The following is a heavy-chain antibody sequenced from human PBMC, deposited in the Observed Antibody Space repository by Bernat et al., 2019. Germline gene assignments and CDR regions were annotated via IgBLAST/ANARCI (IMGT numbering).Heavy chain of an antibody. Sequence: EVQLLESGGGLVQPGGSLRLSCAASGFTFSSYAMSWVRQAPGKGLEWVSAISGSGGSTYYADSVKGRFTISRDNSKNPLSLQMNSLRAEDTAVYYCAKGRGSYYYGSGSFKYYYYYGMDVWGQGTTVTVSS. CDR3: AKGRGSYYYGSGSFKYYYYYGMDV. CDR1: GFTFSSYA. J-gene: IGHJ6*02. CDR2: ISGSGGST. D-gene: IGHD3-10*01. V-gene: IGHV3-23*01.